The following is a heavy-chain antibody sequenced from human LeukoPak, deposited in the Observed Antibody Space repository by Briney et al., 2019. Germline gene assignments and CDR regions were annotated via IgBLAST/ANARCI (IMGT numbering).Heavy chain of an antibody. V-gene: IGHV3-23*01. CDR2: ISGGGGST. J-gene: IGHJ5*02. CDR3: AKGSGINHYHWIDP. CDR1: GFTFSSYG. Sequence: GGSLRLSCAASGFTFSSYGMHWVRQAPGKGLEWVSGISGGGGSTYYADSVKGRFTISRDNSKNTLYLQMDSLRAEGTALYYCAKGSGINHYHWIDPWGQGTLVTVSS. D-gene: IGHD1-14*01.